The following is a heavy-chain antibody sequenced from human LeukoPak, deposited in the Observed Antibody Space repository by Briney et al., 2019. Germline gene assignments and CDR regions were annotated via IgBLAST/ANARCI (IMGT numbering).Heavy chain of an antibody. V-gene: IGHV3-23*01. CDR3: WGYCSGGSCYYYYYYMDV. CDR1: GFTFSSYG. D-gene: IGHD2-15*01. CDR2: ISGSGGST. J-gene: IGHJ6*03. Sequence: GGSLRLSCAASGFTFSSYGMSWVRQAPGKGLEWVSAISGSGGSTYYADSVKGRFTISRDNSKNTLYLQMNSLRAEDTAVYYCWGYCSGGSCYYYYYYMDVWGKGTTVTVSS.